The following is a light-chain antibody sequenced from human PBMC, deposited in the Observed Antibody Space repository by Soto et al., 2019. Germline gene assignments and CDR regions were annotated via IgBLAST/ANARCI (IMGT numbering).Light chain of an antibody. J-gene: IGLJ1*01. V-gene: IGLV2-14*01. CDR2: EVS. CDR1: SSDVGGYHY. Sequence: QSVLTQPASVSGSPGQSLTISCTGTSSDVGGYHYVSWYQQHPGKAPKLMIYEVSNRPSGVSNRFSGSKSGNTASLTISGLQAEDEADYYCSSYTSSSTLYVFGTGTKVTVL. CDR3: SSYTSSSTLYV.